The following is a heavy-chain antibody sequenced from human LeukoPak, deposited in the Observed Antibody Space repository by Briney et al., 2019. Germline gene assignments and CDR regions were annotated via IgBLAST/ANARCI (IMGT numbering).Heavy chain of an antibody. V-gene: IGHV4-59*01. J-gene: IGHJ6*02. CDR2: TYYSGST. D-gene: IGHD3-3*01. CDR3: ARANYDFWSGYYYYYYGMDV. CDR1: GGSISSYY. Sequence: SETLSLTCTVSGGSISSYYWSWIRQPPGKGLEWIGYTYYSGSTNYNPSLKSRVTISVDTSKNQFSLKLSSVAAADTAVYYCARANYDFWSGYYYYYYGMDVWGQGTTVTVSS.